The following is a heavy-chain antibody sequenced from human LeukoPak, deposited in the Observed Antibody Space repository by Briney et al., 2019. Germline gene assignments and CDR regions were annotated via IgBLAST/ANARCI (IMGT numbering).Heavy chain of an antibody. Sequence: GGSLRLSCEGSGFTFSNYWMGWVRQAPGKGLQWVANIKTDGSETYYVESVKDRFTISRDNAKNSLYLQMNSLRAEDTAVYYCATYSSLNRREFQFWGQGTLLTVSS. V-gene: IGHV3-7*01. CDR3: ATYSSLNRREFQF. D-gene: IGHD3-22*01. J-gene: IGHJ1*01. CDR1: GFTFSNYW. CDR2: IKTDGSET.